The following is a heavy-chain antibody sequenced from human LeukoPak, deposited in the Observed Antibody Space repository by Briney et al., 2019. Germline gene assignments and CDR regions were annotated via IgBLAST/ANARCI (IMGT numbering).Heavy chain of an antibody. Sequence: GASVKVSRKASGYTFTGYYMHWLRQAPGQGLEWVGVINPSGGSTSYAQKFQGRVTMTRHTATSTVYIELSSLRSEDTAVYYCAREWAIAAALDYWGKGALVTVSS. V-gene: IGHV1-46*01. J-gene: IGHJ4*02. D-gene: IGHD6-13*01. CDR3: AREWAIAAALDY. CDR2: INPSGGST. CDR1: GYTFTGYY.